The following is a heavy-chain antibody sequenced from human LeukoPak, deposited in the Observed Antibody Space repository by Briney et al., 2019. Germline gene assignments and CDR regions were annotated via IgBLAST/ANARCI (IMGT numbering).Heavy chain of an antibody. CDR1: GFTFSSYE. V-gene: IGHV3-48*03. CDR3: ARDQDWNDAFFPFDI. J-gene: IGHJ3*02. CDR2: ISSSGSTI. Sequence: GGSLRLSCAASGFTFSSYEMNWVRQAPGKGLEWVSYISSSGSTIYYADSVKGRFTISRDNAKNSLYLQMNSLRAEDAAVYYCARDQDWNDAFFPFDIWGQGTMVTVSS. D-gene: IGHD1-1*01.